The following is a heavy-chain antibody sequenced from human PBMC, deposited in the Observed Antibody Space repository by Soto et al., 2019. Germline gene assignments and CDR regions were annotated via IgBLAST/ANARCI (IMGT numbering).Heavy chain of an antibody. J-gene: IGHJ5*02. CDR1: GGSISSGGYY. Sequence: SETLSLTCTVSGGSISSGGYYWSWIRQHPGKGLEWIGYIYYSGSTYYNPSLKSRVTISVDTSKNQFSLKLSSVTAADTAVSYCAREGAAPGGWFDPWGQGTLVTVSS. V-gene: IGHV4-31*03. D-gene: IGHD6-6*01. CDR2: IYYSGST. CDR3: AREGAAPGGWFDP.